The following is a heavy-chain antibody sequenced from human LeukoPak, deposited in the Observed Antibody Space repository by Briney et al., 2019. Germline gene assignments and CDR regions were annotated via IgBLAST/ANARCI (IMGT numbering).Heavy chain of an antibody. CDR3: AKGDRGGWLDFDS. D-gene: IGHD3-22*01. Sequence: PSETLCLTCAVSGGSISGDNWWRWVRQAPGKGLEWIGEVGHSGRTNYNPSLKSRVTISEDKSKNQFSLIMSSVTAADTAVYYCAKGDRGGWLDFDSWGQGTLVTVSS. J-gene: IGHJ4*02. CDR1: GGSISGDNW. CDR2: VGHSGRT. V-gene: IGHV4-4*02.